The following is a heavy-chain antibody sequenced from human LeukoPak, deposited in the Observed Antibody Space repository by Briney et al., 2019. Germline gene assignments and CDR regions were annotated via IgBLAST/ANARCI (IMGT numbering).Heavy chain of an antibody. D-gene: IGHD6-19*01. CDR1: GFIFSNYA. CDR2: ISSSGGST. J-gene: IGHJ5*02. Sequence: GGSLRLSCAASGFIFSNYAMSWVRQAPGKGLDGVSGISSSGGSTYYADSVKGRFTIPRDNSKNTLFLQMNSLRAEDTAVYYCGKDGPRVAGTSSWFDPWGQGTLVTVSS. CDR3: GKDGPRVAGTSSWFDP. V-gene: IGHV3-23*01.